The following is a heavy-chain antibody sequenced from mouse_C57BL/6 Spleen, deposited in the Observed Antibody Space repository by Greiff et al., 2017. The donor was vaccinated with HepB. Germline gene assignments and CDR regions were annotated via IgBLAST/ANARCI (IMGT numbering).Heavy chain of an antibody. J-gene: IGHJ1*03. D-gene: IGHD1-1*01. V-gene: IGHV1-64*01. CDR3: ASGGYYGRSGYFDV. Sequence: QVQLQQPGAELVKPGASVKLSCKASGYTFTSYWMHWVKQRPGQGLEWIGMIHPNSGSTNYNEKFKSKATLTVDKSSSTAYMQLSSLTSEDSAVYYCASGGYYGRSGYFDVWGTGTTVTVSS. CDR2: IHPNSGST. CDR1: GYTFTSYW.